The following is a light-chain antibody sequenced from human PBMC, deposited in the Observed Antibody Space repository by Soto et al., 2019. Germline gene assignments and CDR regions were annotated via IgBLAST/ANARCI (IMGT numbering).Light chain of an antibody. Sequence: EIVLTQSPGTLSVSPGERANLSCRASQSVSTNLAWFQKKPCQAPRLLIYGASTSDTGIPARFSGSGSVTEFTLTINSLQSEDLAVYYCQQSNNWPYTFGQGTKLEV. CDR3: QQSNNWPYT. CDR2: GAS. J-gene: IGKJ2*01. CDR1: QSVSTN. V-gene: IGKV3-15*01.